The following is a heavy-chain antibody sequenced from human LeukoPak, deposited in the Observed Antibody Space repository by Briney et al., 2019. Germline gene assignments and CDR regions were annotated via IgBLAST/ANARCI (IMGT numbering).Heavy chain of an antibody. J-gene: IGHJ4*02. CDR1: GYSFTSYW. CDR3: DSHYYDSSGYYYADY. D-gene: IGHD3-22*01. CDR2: IYPGDSDT. V-gene: IGHV5-51*01. Sequence: GESLKISCKGSGYSFTSYWIAWVRQMPGKGLEWMGVIYPGDSDTRYSPSFQGQVTISADKSISTAYLQWSSLKASDTAMYYCDSHYYDSSGYYYADYWGQGTLVTVSS.